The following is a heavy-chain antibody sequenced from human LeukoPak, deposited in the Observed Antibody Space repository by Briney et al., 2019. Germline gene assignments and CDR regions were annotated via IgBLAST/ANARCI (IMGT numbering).Heavy chain of an antibody. CDR3: TRVVNGGHFDY. CDR1: GASINNYY. J-gene: IGHJ4*02. D-gene: IGHD2-8*01. Sequence: SETLSLTCSVSGASINNYYWTWIRQPPGKGLEWIGYVYHTGASGYRPSLKSRVAMSLDTSKNQVSLNLRSVTAADTAVYFCTRVVNGGHFDYWDQGTLVTVSS. V-gene: IGHV4-59*01. CDR2: VYHTGAS.